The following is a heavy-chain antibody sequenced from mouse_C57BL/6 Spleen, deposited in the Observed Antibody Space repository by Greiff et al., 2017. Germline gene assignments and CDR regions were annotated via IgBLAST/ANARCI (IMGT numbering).Heavy chain of an antibody. J-gene: IGHJ2*01. CDR1: GYTFTDYN. CDR3: AREKDYFDY. CDR2: SNPNNGGT. V-gene: IGHV1-18*01. Sequence: VQLQQSGPELVKPGASVKIPCKASGYTFTDYNMDWVKQSHGKSLEWIGDSNPNNGGTIYNQKFKGKATLTVDKSSSTAYMELRSLTSEDTAVYYCAREKDYFDYWGQGTTLTVSS.